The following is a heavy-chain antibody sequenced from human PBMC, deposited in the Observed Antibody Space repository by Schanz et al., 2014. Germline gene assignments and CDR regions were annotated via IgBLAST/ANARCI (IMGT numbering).Heavy chain of an antibody. Sequence: QVQLVQSGGEVKKPGASATVSCKASGYSFTTYDVNWVRQATGQGLEWMGWMNPTTGNRGYAQNFQGRLTVTRDTSTSTVNMELSSLRSEDTAVYYCARGGFFDSTSFDSWGQGTLVTVSS. J-gene: IGHJ4*02. CDR3: ARGGFFDSTSFDS. CDR1: GYSFTTYD. CDR2: MNPTTGNR. D-gene: IGHD2-2*01. V-gene: IGHV1-8*01.